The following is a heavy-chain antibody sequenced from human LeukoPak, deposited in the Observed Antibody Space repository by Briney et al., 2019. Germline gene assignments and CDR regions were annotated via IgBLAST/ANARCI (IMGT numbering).Heavy chain of an antibody. V-gene: IGHV3-33*01. CDR1: GFTFSSYG. Sequence: GGSLRLSCAASGFTFSSYGMHWVRQAPGKGLEWVAVIWYDGSNKYYADSVKGRFTISRDNSKNTLYLQKNSLRAEDTAVYYCAREGSVRQLCLDYWGQGTLVTVSS. CDR3: AREGSVRQLCLDY. J-gene: IGHJ4*02. CDR2: IWYDGSNK. D-gene: IGHD2-2*01.